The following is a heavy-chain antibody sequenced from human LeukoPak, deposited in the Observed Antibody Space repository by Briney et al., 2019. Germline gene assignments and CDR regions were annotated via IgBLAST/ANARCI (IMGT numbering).Heavy chain of an antibody. D-gene: IGHD3-16*01. V-gene: IGHV3-23*01. J-gene: IGHJ4*02. CDR2: IKGNGVDT. CDR3: AQDTAPLTITFGGVVLSYFAS. CDR1: GFIFSNYA. Sequence: GGSLRLSCAGSGFIFSNYAMSWVRQAPGKGLEWASGIKGNGVDTYYADSVKGRFTVSRDNSKNTLSLQMNSLSAEDTAVYYCAQDTAPLTITFGGVVLSYFASWGPGALVTASS.